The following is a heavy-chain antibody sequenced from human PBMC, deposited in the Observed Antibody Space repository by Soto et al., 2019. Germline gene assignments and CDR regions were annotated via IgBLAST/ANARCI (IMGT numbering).Heavy chain of an antibody. CDR1: GFSFSGHW. D-gene: IGHD6-19*01. Sequence: EVQLVESGGGLVQPGGSLRLSCAASGFSFSGHWMGWVRQAPGKGLEWVANIKHDGSEKYYADSVKGRFTISRDNAKNSLYLQMDSLRAEDTAVYYCASWTYNSGWYLDSWGQGTLVTVTS. V-gene: IGHV3-7*03. CDR3: ASWTYNSGWYLDS. J-gene: IGHJ4*02. CDR2: IKHDGSEK.